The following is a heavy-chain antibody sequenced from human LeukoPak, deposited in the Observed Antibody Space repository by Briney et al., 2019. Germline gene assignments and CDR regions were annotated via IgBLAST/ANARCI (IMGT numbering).Heavy chain of an antibody. D-gene: IGHD2-2*01. CDR2: ISGSGGNT. J-gene: IGHJ4*02. V-gene: IGHV3-23*01. Sequence: PGGSLRLSCAASGLTFSSYATSWVRQGPGKGLEWVSAISGSGGNTYYADSVKGRFTISRDNSKNTLYLQMNSLRAEDTAVYYCAKEGLSIVVVAAAPFDYWGQGTLVTVSS. CDR1: GLTFSSYA. CDR3: AKEGLSIVVVAAAPFDY.